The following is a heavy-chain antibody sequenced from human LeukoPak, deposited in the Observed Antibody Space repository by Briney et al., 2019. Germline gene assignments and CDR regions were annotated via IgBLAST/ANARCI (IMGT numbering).Heavy chain of an antibody. CDR1: GGSISSGGYY. D-gene: IGHD2-2*01. CDR3: ARSQLLGPYYFDY. V-gene: IGHV4-30-2*01. J-gene: IGHJ4*02. Sequence: SQTLSLTCTVSGGSISSGGYYWSWIRQPPGKGLEWIGYIYHSGSTYYNPSLKSRVTISVDRSKNQFSLKLSSVTAADTAVYYCARSQLLGPYYFDYWGQGTLVTVSS. CDR2: IYHSGST.